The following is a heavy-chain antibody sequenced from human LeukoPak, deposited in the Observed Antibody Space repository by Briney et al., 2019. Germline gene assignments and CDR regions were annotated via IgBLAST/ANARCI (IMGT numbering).Heavy chain of an antibody. CDR2: VFYTGST. CDR3: ARLPAMTSFDY. CDR1: GGSISSSSYY. V-gene: IGHV4-39*01. Sequence: SETLSLTCTVSGGSISSSSYYWGWIRQPPGQGLEWVGNVFYTGSTSYNPSLKSRVTISVDTSKNQFSLKLTSVTAADTAVYYCARLPAMTSFDYWGQGTLVTVSS. J-gene: IGHJ4*02. D-gene: IGHD2-15*01.